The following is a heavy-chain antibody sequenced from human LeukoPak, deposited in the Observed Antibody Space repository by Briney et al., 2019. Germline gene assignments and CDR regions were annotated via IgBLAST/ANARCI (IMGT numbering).Heavy chain of an antibody. V-gene: IGHV5-51*01. J-gene: IGHJ4*02. CDR1: GXSFTSYC. D-gene: IGHD4-17*01. CDR2: IYPGDSDT. Sequence: GESLKISFKGSGXSFTSYCIGWVRQMPGKGLEWMGIIYPGDSDTRYSPSFQGQVTISADKSISTAYLQWSSLKASDTAMYYCAREAVTTTSVLDYWGQGTLVTVSS. CDR3: AREAVTTTSVLDY.